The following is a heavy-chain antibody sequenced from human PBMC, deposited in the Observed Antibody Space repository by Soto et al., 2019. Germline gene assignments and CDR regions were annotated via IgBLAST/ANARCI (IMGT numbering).Heavy chain of an antibody. CDR1: GFTFSSYA. CDR3: ARDGLAYCGGDCSPMVYFDY. D-gene: IGHD2-21*02. Sequence: GGSLRLSCAASGFTFSSYAMHWVRQAPGKGLEWVAVISHDGSNKYYADSVKGRFTISRDNSKNTLYLQMNSLRAEDTAVYYCARDGLAYCGGDCSPMVYFDYWGQGTLVTVSS. CDR2: ISHDGSNK. J-gene: IGHJ4*02. V-gene: IGHV3-30-3*01.